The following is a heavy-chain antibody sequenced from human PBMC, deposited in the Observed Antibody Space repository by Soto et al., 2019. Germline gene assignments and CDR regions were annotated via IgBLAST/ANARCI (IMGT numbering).Heavy chain of an antibody. CDR1: GGSISSYY. CDR2: IYYSGST. Sequence: SETLSLTCTVSGGSISSYYWSWIRQPPGKGLEWIGYIYYSGSTNYNPSLKSRVTISVDTSKNQFSLKLSSVTAADTAVYYCARERPSGARLDPWGQGTLVTVSS. J-gene: IGHJ5*02. D-gene: IGHD6-19*01. CDR3: ARERPSGARLDP. V-gene: IGHV4-59*12.